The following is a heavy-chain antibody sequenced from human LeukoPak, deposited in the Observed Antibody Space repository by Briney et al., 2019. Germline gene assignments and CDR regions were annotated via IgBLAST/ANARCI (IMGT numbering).Heavy chain of an antibody. CDR2: IYYSGST. CDR3: ARANSNYVVYYYYGMDV. V-gene: IGHV4-59*01. CDR1: GGSISSYY. Sequence: PSETLSLTCTVSGGSISSYYWSWIRQPPGKGLEWIGYIYYSGSTNYNPSLKSRVTISVDTSKNQFSLKLSSVTAADTAVYYCARANSNYVVYYYYGMDVWGQGTTVTVSS. J-gene: IGHJ6*02. D-gene: IGHD4-4*01.